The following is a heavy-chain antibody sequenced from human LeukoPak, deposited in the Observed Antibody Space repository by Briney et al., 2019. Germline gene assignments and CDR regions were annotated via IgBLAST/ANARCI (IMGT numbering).Heavy chain of an antibody. D-gene: IGHD1-26*01. CDR2: INHSGST. CDR3: ARVKFWELPTFDY. CDR1: GGSFSGYY. J-gene: IGHJ4*02. V-gene: IGHV4-34*01. Sequence: SETLSLTCAVYGGSFSGYYWSWIRQPPGKGLEWIGEINHSGSTNYNPSLKSRVTISVDTSKNQFSLKLSSVTAADTAVYYCARVKFWELPTFDYWGQGTLVTVS.